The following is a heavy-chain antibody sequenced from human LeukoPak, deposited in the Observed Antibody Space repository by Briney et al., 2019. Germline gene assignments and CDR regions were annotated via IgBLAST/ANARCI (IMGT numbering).Heavy chain of an antibody. D-gene: IGHD5-12*01. J-gene: IGHJ4*02. CDR1: GFTFSSYG. V-gene: IGHV3-33*01. Sequence: QPWWSLRLSCVASGFTFSSYGMHWVRQAPGKGLEWVAVIWYDGTNKYYADSVKGRFTISRDNSKNTLYLQMNSLRAEDTAVYYCARDHYGGYAYSDYWGQGALVIVSS. CDR3: ARDHYGGYAYSDY. CDR2: IWYDGTNK.